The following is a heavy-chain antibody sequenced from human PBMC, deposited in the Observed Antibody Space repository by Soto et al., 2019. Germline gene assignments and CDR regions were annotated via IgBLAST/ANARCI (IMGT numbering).Heavy chain of an antibody. CDR1: GGAFSGHS. D-gene: IGHD3-3*01. Sequence: AETRSLPCAVYGGAFSGHSWTWIRHPPGKGLGWVGEITRSGNTNYNPPLKSRVTLTVDTSKNQSSPKLSSVTAADTAVYYCACNFYAFWSAYYSVGYFDYWAQGPPVTVSS. CDR2: ITRSGNT. V-gene: IGHV4-34*01. J-gene: IGHJ4*02. CDR3: ACNFYAFWSAYYSVGYFDY.